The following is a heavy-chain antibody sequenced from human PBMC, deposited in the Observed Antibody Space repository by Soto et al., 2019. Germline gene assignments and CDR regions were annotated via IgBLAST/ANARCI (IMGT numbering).Heavy chain of an antibody. Sequence: GGSLRLSCAASGFTFSSYAMHWVRQAPGKGLEWVAVISYDGSNKYYADSVKGRFTISRDNSKNTLYLQMNSLRAEDTAVYYCARVGPPRRYSRYYNWFDPWGQG. J-gene: IGHJ5*02. D-gene: IGHD6-13*01. CDR3: ARVGPPRRYSRYYNWFDP. CDR2: ISYDGSNK. CDR1: GFTFSSYA. V-gene: IGHV3-30-3*01.